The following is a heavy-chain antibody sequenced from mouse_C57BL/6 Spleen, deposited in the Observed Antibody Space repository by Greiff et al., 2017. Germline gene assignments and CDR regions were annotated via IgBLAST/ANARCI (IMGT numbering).Heavy chain of an antibody. J-gene: IGHJ3*01. CDR2: INPNNGGT. CDR3: ARQDYDGAWFAY. D-gene: IGHD2-4*01. CDR1: GYTFTDYN. V-gene: IGHV1-18*01. Sequence: VQLQQSGPELVKPGASVTIPCKASGYTFTDYNMDWVKQSQGKSLEWVGDINPNNGGTIYNQKFKGKATLTGDKSDSNAYMELRSLTSEDTAVYYCARQDYDGAWFAYWGQGTLVTVSA.